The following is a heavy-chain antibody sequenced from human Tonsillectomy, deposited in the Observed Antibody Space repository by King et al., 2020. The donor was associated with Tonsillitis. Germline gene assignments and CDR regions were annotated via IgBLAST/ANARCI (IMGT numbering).Heavy chain of an antibody. CDR2: IKSDTGGT. V-gene: IGHV1-2*02. D-gene: IGHD2-2*01. Sequence: VLLVESGAEVKKPGASVKVSCQASGYTFTDYYIHWVRQAPGQGLEWMGWIKSDTGGTKYGQKFQGRVTMTRDTSISTAYMELGRLRSDDTAVYYCARDSCNGTSCHPFDCWGQGTLVTVSS. CDR1: GYTFTDYY. J-gene: IGHJ4*02. CDR3: ARDSCNGTSCHPFDC.